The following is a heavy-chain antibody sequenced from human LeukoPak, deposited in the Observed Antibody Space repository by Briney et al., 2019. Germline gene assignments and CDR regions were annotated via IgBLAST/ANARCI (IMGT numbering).Heavy chain of an antibody. D-gene: IGHD2-15*01. CDR3: ARGSYIEY. Sequence: GGSLRLSCAASGFTFTTYAMHWVRQAPGKGLGWVALISNDGSNKLYADSVRGRFTISRDNSKNTLHLQMNSLKTEDTAVYYCARGSYIEYWGQGTLVTVSS. V-gene: IGHV3-30-3*01. J-gene: IGHJ4*02. CDR1: GFTFTTYA. CDR2: ISNDGSNK.